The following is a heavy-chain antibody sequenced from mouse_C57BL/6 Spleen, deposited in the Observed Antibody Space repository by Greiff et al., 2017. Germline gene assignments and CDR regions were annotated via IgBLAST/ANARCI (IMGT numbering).Heavy chain of an antibody. V-gene: IGHV1-55*01. J-gene: IGHJ4*01. CDR3: ARQGGAMDY. D-gene: IGHD3-3*01. Sequence: VQLQQPGAELVKPGASVKMSCKASGYTFTSYWITWVKQRPGQGLEWIGDIYPGSGSTNYNEKFKSKATLTVETSSSTAYMQLSSLTSEDSAVYYCARQGGAMDYWGQETSDTVSS. CDR2: IYPGSGST. CDR1: GYTFTSYW.